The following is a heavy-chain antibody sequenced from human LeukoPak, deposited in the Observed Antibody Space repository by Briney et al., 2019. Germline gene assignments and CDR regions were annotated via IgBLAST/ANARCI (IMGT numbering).Heavy chain of an antibody. V-gene: IGHV1-8*02. CDR2: MNPNSGNT. CDR3: ARGPGLYDFWSGYYWRDFDY. J-gene: IGHJ4*02. D-gene: IGHD3-3*01. CDR1: GYTFTGYY. Sequence: ASVKVSCKASGYTFTGYYMHWVRQATGQGLEWMGWMNPNSGNTGYAQKFQGRVTMTRNTSISTAYMELSSLRSEDTAVYYCARGPGLYDFWSGYYWRDFDYWGQGTLVTVSS.